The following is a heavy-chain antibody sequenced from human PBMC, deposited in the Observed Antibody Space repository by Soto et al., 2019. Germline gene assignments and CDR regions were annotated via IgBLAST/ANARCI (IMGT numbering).Heavy chain of an antibody. V-gene: IGHV4-61*01. CDR3: ARVQPSHSGSYPYY. J-gene: IGHJ4*02. Sequence: SETLSLTCTVSGGSVSSGSYYWSWIRQPPGKGLEWIGYIYYSGSTNYNPSLKSRVTISVDTSKNQFSLKLSSVTAADTAVYYCARVQPSHSGSYPYYWGQGTLVTVSS. CDR1: GGSVSSGSYY. CDR2: IYYSGST. D-gene: IGHD1-26*01.